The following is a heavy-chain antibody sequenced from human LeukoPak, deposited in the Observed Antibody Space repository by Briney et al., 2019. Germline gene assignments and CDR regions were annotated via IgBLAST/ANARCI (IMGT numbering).Heavy chain of an antibody. CDR3: ARGEGIVATILHAFDI. CDR2: IYYSGST. V-gene: IGHV4-28*03. J-gene: IGHJ3*02. CDR1: GYSISSSNW. D-gene: IGHD5-12*01. Sequence: SETLSLTCAVSGYSISSSNWWGWIRQPPGKGLEWIGYIYYSGSTNYNPSLKSRVTISVDTSKNQFSLKLSSVTAADTAVYYCARGEGIVATILHAFDIWGQGTMVTVSS.